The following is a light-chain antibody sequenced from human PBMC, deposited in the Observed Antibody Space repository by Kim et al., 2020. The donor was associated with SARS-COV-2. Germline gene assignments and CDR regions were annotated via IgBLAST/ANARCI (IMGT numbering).Light chain of an antibody. J-gene: IGKJ1*01. CDR1: QSISST. CDR3: QQYNNGPPWT. CDR2: GAS. Sequence: SPGERASLSCRTSQSISSTLAWYQQKPGQAPRLLIYGASIRAAGIPARFSGSGSGTEFTLTISSLQSEDFAVYYCQQYNNGPPWTFGEGTKVTIK. V-gene: IGKV3-15*01.